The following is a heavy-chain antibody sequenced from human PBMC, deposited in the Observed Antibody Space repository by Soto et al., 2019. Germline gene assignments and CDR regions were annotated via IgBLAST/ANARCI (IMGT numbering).Heavy chain of an antibody. J-gene: IGHJ6*02. Sequence: QVQLQQWGAGLLKPSETLSLTCAVYGGSFSGYYWSWIRQPPGKGLEWIGEINHSGSTNYNPSLNSRVNLSVDPSTNQFSLKLSSVTAADTAVYYCARVSGIYYYGMDVWGQGTTVTVSS. CDR2: INHSGST. CDR3: ARVSGIYYYGMDV. V-gene: IGHV4-34*01. D-gene: IGHD3-10*01. CDR1: GGSFSGYY.